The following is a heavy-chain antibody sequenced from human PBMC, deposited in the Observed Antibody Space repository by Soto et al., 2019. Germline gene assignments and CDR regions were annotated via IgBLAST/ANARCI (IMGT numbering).Heavy chain of an antibody. J-gene: IGHJ3*02. D-gene: IGHD6-19*01. CDR1: GGSISSYY. Sequence: PSETLSLTCTVSGGSISSYYWSWIRQPPGKGLEWLGYIDYSGSTNYNSSLKSRVTFSVDTTKNQFSLRLSSVTAADTAVYYCARRGRDWYGGVFDIWGQGTLVTVSS. V-gene: IGHV4-59*12. CDR2: IDYSGST. CDR3: ARRGRDWYGGVFDI.